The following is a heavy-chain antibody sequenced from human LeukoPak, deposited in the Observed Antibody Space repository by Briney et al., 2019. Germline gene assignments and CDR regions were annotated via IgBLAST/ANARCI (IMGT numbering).Heavy chain of an antibody. Sequence: GGSLRLSCAASGFTFSTFWMSWVRQAPGKGLEWVANIKQDGSQKYYVDSVKGRFTISRDNAKNSLYLQMENLTAEDTAVYYCASTQYDFWSGRFDYWGQGTLVTVSS. CDR3: ASTQYDFWSGRFDY. D-gene: IGHD3-3*01. J-gene: IGHJ4*02. V-gene: IGHV3-7*01. CDR1: GFTFSTFW. CDR2: IKQDGSQK.